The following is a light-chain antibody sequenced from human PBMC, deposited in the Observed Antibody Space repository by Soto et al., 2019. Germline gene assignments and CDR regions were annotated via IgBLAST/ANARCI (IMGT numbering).Light chain of an antibody. CDR2: AAS. J-gene: IGKJ4*01. CDR3: QQLKSYPLT. V-gene: IGKV1-9*01. CDR1: QGISSY. Sequence: DIQLTQSPSFLSASVGDRVTITCRASQGISSYLAWYQVKPGKAPTPLIYAASTLQSGVPSMFSGSGSGTEFTLRISSLQPEDFATYYCQQLKSYPLTFGGGTKVEIK.